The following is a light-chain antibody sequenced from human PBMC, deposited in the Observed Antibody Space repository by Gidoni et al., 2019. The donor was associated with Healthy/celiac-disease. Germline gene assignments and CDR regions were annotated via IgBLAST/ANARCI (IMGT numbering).Light chain of an antibody. V-gene: IGKV3-11*01. J-gene: IGKJ4*01. CDR2: DAS. CDR1: QSVSNY. Sequence: DIVLTQSPAPLSLSPGERATLSCRASQSVSNYLAWYQQKPGQAPRLLIYDASNRATGIPTRFSGSGSGTDFTLTISSLEPEDIAIYYCQQRSNRPPLTFGGGTKVEIK. CDR3: QQRSNRPPLT.